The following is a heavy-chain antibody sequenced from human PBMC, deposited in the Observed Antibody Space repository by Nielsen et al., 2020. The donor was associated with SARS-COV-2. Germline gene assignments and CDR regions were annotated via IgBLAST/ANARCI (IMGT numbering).Heavy chain of an antibody. D-gene: IGHD6-13*01. CDR1: GGSISSGGYY. J-gene: IGHJ6*02. Sequence: SETLSLTCTVSGGSISSGGYYWSWIRQHPGKGLEWIGYIYYSGSTYYNPSLKSRVTISVDTSKNQFSLKLSSVTAADTAVYYCARERYSSSSSQYGMDVWGQGTTVTVSS. CDR2: IYYSGST. V-gene: IGHV4-31*03. CDR3: ARERYSSSSSQYGMDV.